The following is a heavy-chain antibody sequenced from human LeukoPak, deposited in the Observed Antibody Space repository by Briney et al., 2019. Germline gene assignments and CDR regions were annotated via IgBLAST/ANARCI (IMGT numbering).Heavy chain of an antibody. D-gene: IGHD4-23*01. J-gene: IGHJ3*02. V-gene: IGHV4-59*01. CDR2: IYNSGST. CDR3: ARALRLWGGNSGIAFDI. CDR1: GGSISSYY. Sequence: SETLSLTCTVYGGSISSYYWSWIRQRPGKGLEWIGYIYNSGSTNYNHSLKSRVTISEDMSNNQFSLKLSSVTAADTAVYYCARALRLWGGNSGIAFDIWGQGTMVTVSS.